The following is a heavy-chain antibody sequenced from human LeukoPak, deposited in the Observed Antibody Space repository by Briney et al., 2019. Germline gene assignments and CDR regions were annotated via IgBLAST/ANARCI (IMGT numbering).Heavy chain of an antibody. CDR2: IYSGGST. V-gene: IGHV3-66*01. CDR3: ARAVAAARGVNYFDY. Sequence: TGGSLRLSCAASGFTVSSNYMSWVRQAPGKGLEWVSVIYSGGSTYYADSVKGRFTISRDNSKNTLYLQMNSLRAGDTAVYYCARAVAAARGVNYFDYWGQGTLVTVSS. D-gene: IGHD3-10*01. CDR1: GFTVSSNY. J-gene: IGHJ4*02.